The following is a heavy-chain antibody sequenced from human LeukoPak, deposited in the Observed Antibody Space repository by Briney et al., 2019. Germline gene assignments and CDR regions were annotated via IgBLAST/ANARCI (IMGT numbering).Heavy chain of an antibody. CDR1: GGSISSYY. D-gene: IGHD5-18*01. V-gene: IGHV4-59*01. Sequence: PSETLSLTCTVSGGSISSYYWSWIRQPPGKGLEWIGYIYYSGSTNYNPSLKSRVTISVDTSKNQFSLKLSSVTAADTAVYYCAWGGQLWARGFDYWGEGTLLTVSS. CDR3: AWGGQLWARGFDY. CDR2: IYYSGST. J-gene: IGHJ4*02.